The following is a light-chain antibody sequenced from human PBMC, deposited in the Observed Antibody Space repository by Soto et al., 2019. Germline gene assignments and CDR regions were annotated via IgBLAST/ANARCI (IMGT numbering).Light chain of an antibody. J-gene: IGLJ1*01. CDR2: EVN. CDR1: SSDVGGYNY. V-gene: IGLV2-8*01. CDR3: SSYAGSSNV. Sequence: QSVLTQPPSAYGSPGQSVAISCTGTSSDVGGYNYVSWYQQHPGKAPKLMIYEVNTRPSGVPDRFSGSKSGNTASLTVSGLQAEDEADYYCSSYAGSSNVFGTGTKVTVL.